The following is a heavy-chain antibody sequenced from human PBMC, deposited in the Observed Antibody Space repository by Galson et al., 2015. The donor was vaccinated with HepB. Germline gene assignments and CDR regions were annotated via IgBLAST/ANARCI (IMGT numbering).Heavy chain of an antibody. Sequence: SETLSLTCAVYGGSFSVSYWSWIRQPPGKGLEWLGEINHSGSTNYNPSLKSRVTISVDTSKNQFSLKLSSVTAADTAVYYCARGFPVPDSYGDYVFDYWGQGTLVTVSS. CDR3: ARGFPVPDSYGDYVFDY. CDR2: INHSGST. D-gene: IGHD4-17*01. CDR1: GGSFSVSY. J-gene: IGHJ4*02. V-gene: IGHV4-34*01.